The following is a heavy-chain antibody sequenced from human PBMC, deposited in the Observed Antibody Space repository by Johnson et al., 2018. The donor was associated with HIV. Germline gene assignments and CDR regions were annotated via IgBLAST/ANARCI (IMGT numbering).Heavy chain of an antibody. CDR1: GFTFSSYA. CDR3: AEDRGAARAFDAFDI. Sequence: QVQLVESGGGVVQPGRSLRLSCAASGFTFSSYAIHWVRQAPGKGLEWVAVISYDGSNKYYADSVKGRFTISRDNSKDTLYLQMNSLRAEDTAVYYCAEDRGAARAFDAFDIWGQGTMVTVSS. V-gene: IGHV3-30*04. J-gene: IGHJ3*02. D-gene: IGHD6-6*01. CDR2: ISYDGSNK.